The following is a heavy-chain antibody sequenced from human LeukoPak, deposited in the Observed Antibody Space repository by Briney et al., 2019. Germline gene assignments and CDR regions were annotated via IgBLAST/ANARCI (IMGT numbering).Heavy chain of an antibody. Sequence: PGGSLRLSCAASGLTLSNAWMSWVRQAPGKGLEWVGRIKSKNDGGTTDYAAPVKGRFTISRDDSKNTLYLQMNSLKTEDTAVYYCTTTHYDYVWGSYRYSVIFDYWGQGTLVTVSS. CDR1: GLTLSNAW. CDR2: IKSKNDGGTT. D-gene: IGHD3-16*02. V-gene: IGHV3-15*01. J-gene: IGHJ4*02. CDR3: TTTHYDYVWGSYRYSVIFDY.